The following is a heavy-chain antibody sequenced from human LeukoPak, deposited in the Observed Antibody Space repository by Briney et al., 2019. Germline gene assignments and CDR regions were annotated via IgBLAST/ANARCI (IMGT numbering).Heavy chain of an antibody. Sequence: GGFLRLSCAASGFSFSSYGMHWVRQGPGKGLEWVAVISYDGSHKYYADSVKGRFAISRDHSKNTLYLQMNSLRAEDTAVYYCAKSDYSYDSSGYLGVDYWGQGTLVTVSS. V-gene: IGHV3-30*18. CDR2: ISYDGSHK. J-gene: IGHJ4*02. CDR3: AKSDYSYDSSGYLGVDY. D-gene: IGHD3-22*01. CDR1: GFSFSSYG.